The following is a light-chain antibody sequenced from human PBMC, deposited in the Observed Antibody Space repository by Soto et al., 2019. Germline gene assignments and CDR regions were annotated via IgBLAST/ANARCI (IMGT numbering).Light chain of an antibody. CDR1: QSVSSY. Sequence: VLPRSADTLSFSPGLSATLSCRASQSVSSYLAWYQQKPGQAPRLLIYDASNRATGIPARFSGSGSGTDFTLTISSLEPEDFAVYYCQQRSNWPPLTFGGGTKVDIK. V-gene: IGKV3-11*01. CDR2: DAS. CDR3: QQRSNWPPLT. J-gene: IGKJ4*01.